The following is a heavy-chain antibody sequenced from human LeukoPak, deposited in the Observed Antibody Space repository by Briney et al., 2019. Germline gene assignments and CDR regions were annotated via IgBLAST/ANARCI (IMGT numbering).Heavy chain of an antibody. D-gene: IGHD2-15*01. Sequence: GGSLRLSCAASEFAFGSYAMTWVRQAPGKGLEWVGRIKSKTEGGTTDYAAAVKGRFIISRDDSENTLHLQMNSLKTEDTAVYYCTTDVKVVPDDYWGQGTLVTVSS. J-gene: IGHJ4*02. CDR1: EFAFGSYA. CDR3: TTDVKVVPDDY. V-gene: IGHV3-15*01. CDR2: IKSKTEGGTT.